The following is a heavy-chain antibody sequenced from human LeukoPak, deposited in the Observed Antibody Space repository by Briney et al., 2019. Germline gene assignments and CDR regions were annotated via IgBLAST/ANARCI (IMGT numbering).Heavy chain of an antibody. J-gene: IGHJ4*02. Sequence: SETLSLTCTVSDAFISGYYWSWIRQPPGKGLEWIGSIHFSGSTNYNPSLRSRVTISVDTSKNQLSLKLSSVTAADTAVYYCARVKLGDIVLVPAAAFDYWGQGALVTVSS. CDR3: ARVKLGDIVLVPAAAFDY. CDR1: DAFISGYY. D-gene: IGHD2-2*01. CDR2: IHFSGST. V-gene: IGHV4-59*08.